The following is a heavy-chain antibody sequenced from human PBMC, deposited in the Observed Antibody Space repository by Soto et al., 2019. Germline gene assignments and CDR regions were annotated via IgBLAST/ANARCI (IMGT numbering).Heavy chain of an antibody. D-gene: IGHD6-13*01. CDR1: GFTFRNYW. V-gene: IGHV3-7*01. CDR2: IKEDGSEK. J-gene: IGHJ4*02. CDR3: ARDTAAAGDY. Sequence: EVQLVESGGGLVQPGGSLRLSCAASGFTFRNYWMAWFRQAPGKGLEWVTNIKEDGSEKYYVDSVKGRFTISRDNAKNSLYLQMNSLRVEDTAVYYCARDTAAAGDYWGQGTLVTVSS.